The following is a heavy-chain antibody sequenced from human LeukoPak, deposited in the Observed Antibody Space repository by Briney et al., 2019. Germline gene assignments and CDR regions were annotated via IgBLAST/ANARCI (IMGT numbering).Heavy chain of an antibody. J-gene: IGHJ4*02. V-gene: IGHV1-18*01. CDR2: ISGYNGYT. D-gene: IGHD1-26*01. CDR1: GYIFSNFG. CDR3: ARDVSGIDY. Sequence: VASVKVSCKASGYIFSNFGINWVRQAPGQGLEWMGWISGYNGYTKYAQKLQGRVTMTTDTSTSTAHMELRSLRSDDTAVYYCARDVSGIDYWGQGTLVTVSS.